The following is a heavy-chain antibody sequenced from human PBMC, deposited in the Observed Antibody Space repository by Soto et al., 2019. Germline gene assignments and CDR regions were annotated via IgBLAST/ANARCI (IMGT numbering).Heavy chain of an antibody. CDR3: ARGVASVVTSYFDY. J-gene: IGHJ4*02. D-gene: IGHD2-21*02. V-gene: IGHV4-34*01. CDR2: INHSGST. CDR1: GGSFSGYY. Sequence: QVQLQQWGAGLLKPSETLSLTCAVYGGSFSGYYWSWIRQPPGKGLEWIGEINHSGSTNYNPSLKSRVTISVDTAKNQFSLKLSSVTAADTAVYYCARGVASVVTSYFDYWGQGTLVTFSS.